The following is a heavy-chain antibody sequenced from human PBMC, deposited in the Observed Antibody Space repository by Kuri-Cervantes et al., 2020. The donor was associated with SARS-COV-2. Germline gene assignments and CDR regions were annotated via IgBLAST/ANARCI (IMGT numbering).Heavy chain of an antibody. CDR3: ARAPSFDP. CDR1: GGSISSGSYY. V-gene: IGHV4-30-4*01. J-gene: IGHJ5*02. CDR2: IYYSGST. Sequence: SCTVSGGSISSGSYYWSWIRQPPGKGLEWIGYIYYSGSTYYNPSLKSRVTISVDTSKNQFSLKLSSVTAADTAVYYCARAPSFDPWGQGTLVTVSS.